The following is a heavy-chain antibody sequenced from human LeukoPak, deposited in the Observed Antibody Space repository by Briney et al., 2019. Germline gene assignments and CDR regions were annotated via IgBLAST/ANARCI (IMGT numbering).Heavy chain of an antibody. J-gene: IGHJ4*02. D-gene: IGHD3-3*01. V-gene: IGHV6-1*01. CDR2: TYYRSKWYN. Sequence: PSQTLSLTCAISGDSVSSNSAAWNWIRQSPSRGLEWLGRTYYRSKWYNDYAVSVKSRITINPDTSKNQFSLQLNSVTPEDTAVYYGAREPYYDFWSGYNDYWGQGTLVTVSS. CDR1: GDSVSSNSAA. CDR3: AREPYYDFWSGYNDY.